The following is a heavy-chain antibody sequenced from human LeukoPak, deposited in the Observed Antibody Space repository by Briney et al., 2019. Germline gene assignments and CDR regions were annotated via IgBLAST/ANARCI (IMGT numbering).Heavy chain of an antibody. CDR3: ARGRVDTAMVNRYYYYMDV. D-gene: IGHD5-18*01. V-gene: IGHV4-34*01. CDR1: GGSFSGYY. J-gene: IGHJ6*03. Sequence: PSETLSLTCGVYGGSFSGYYWSWIRQPPGKGLEWIGEINHSGSTNYNPSLKSRVTISVDTSKNQFSLKLSSATAADTAVYYCARGRVDTAMVNRYYYYMDVWGKGTTVTVSS. CDR2: INHSGST.